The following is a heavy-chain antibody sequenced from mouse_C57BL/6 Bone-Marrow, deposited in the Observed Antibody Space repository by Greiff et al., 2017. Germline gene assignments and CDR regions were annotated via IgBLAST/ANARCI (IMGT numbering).Heavy chain of an antibody. CDR1: GYTFTSYW. D-gene: IGHD1-1*01. J-gene: IGHJ2*01. CDR2: IYPGSGST. V-gene: IGHV1-55*01. Sequence: QVQLQQSGAELVKPGASVKMSCKASGYTFTSYWITWVKQRPGQGLEWIGDIYPGSGSTNYNEKFKSKATLTVDTSSSTAYMQLSSLTSEDSAVYYCGITTVVRKNYFDYWGQGTTLTVSS. CDR3: GITTVVRKNYFDY.